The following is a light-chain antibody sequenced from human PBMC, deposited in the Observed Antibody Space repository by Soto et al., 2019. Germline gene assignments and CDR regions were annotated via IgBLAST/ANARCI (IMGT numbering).Light chain of an antibody. CDR1: SSDVGSYNL. CDR2: EGS. J-gene: IGLJ1*01. V-gene: IGLV2-23*01. CDR3: CSYAGSLYV. Sequence: QSALTQPASVSGSPGQSITISCTGTSSDVGSYNLVSWYQQHPGKAPKLMINEGSKRPSGVSNRFSGSKSGNTASLTISGLQAEDEADYYCCSYAGSLYVFGTGTKLTVL.